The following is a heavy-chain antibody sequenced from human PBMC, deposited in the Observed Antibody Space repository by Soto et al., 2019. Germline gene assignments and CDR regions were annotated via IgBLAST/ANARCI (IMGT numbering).Heavy chain of an antibody. D-gene: IGHD3-22*01. Sequence: QVQLVQSGAEVKKPGASVKVSCKASGYTFTSYYMHWVRQAPGQGLEWMGIINPSGGSTSYEQKFQGRVTMTRDTSTSTVYMELSSLRSEDTAVYYCARDIYYDSSGYSQLFDYWGQGTLVTVSS. CDR1: GYTFTSYY. J-gene: IGHJ4*02. V-gene: IGHV1-46*01. CDR3: ARDIYYDSSGYSQLFDY. CDR2: INPSGGST.